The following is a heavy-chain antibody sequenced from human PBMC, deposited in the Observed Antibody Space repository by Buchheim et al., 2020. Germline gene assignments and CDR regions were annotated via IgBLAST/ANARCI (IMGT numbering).Heavy chain of an antibody. CDR3: ARHQTYCSSAACYIYGMDV. CDR1: GGSITSYY. V-gene: IGHV4-4*07. J-gene: IGHJ6*02. Sequence: QVQLQESGPGLVKPSETLSLTCTVSGGSITSYYWSWIRRPAGKGLEWIGRIYISGSTNYKPSLKSRVTMSVDTSKNQFSLNLSSVTAADTALYYCARHQTYCSSAACYIYGMDVWGQGTT. D-gene: IGHD2-2*02. CDR2: IYISGST.